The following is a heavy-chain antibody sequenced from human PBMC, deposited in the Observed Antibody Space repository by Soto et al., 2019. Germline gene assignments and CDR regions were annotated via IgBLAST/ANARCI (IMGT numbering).Heavy chain of an antibody. V-gene: IGHV1-18*01. J-gene: IGHJ4*02. D-gene: IGHD3-10*01. Sequence: SVKVSCKTSGYTFSHYVINWVRQAPGQGLEWMGFSTHTGNTNYAQNFQGRVAMTTDTSTSTSYMGVRSLRHDDTAVYYCARSGEHPLDYWGQGTPVTVSS. CDR1: GYTFSHYV. CDR3: ARSGEHPLDY. CDR2: STHTGNT.